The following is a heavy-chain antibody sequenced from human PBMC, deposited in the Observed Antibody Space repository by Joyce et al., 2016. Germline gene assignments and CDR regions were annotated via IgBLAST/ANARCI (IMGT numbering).Heavy chain of an antibody. CDR2: IYLGGST. J-gene: IGHJ5*01. Sequence: QVQLQESGPGLVKPTGNLSLTCAVSGGSIISAHWWSWVRQPPGKGLEWSGEIYLGGSTTYSPSLNSGVTISVDKAKNQLSLNMNSVTAADTAVYYCARSGAYSQDSWGQGTLVTVSS. V-gene: IGHV4-4*02. CDR1: GGSIISAHW. CDR3: ARSGAYSQDS. D-gene: IGHD5-12*01.